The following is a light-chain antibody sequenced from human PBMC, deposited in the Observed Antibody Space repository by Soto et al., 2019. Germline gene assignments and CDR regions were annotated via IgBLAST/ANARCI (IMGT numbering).Light chain of an antibody. V-gene: IGLV2-14*01. CDR2: GVS. J-gene: IGLJ1*01. CDR3: SSYTSSSSLYV. Sequence: QSALTQPASVSGSPGQSITISCTGTSSDVGGHNYVSWYQRHPGKAPKLMIYGVSHRPSGVSIRFSGSKSGNTASLTISGLQAEDEADYYCSSYTSSSSLYVFGTGTKLTVL. CDR1: SSDVGGHNY.